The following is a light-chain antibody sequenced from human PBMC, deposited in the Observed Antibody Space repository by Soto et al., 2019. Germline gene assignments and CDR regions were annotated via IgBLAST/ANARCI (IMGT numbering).Light chain of an antibody. CDR2: EVS. CDR3: SSRTTSNPYV. Sequence: QSALTQPASVSGSPGQSITISCTGTSSDIGAYNSVSWYQQHPGKAPKLMIDEVSNRPSGVANRFSASKSGNTASLTISGLQAEDEADYACSSRTTSNPYVFGTGTKLTVL. J-gene: IGLJ1*01. CDR1: SSDIGAYNS. V-gene: IGLV2-14*01.